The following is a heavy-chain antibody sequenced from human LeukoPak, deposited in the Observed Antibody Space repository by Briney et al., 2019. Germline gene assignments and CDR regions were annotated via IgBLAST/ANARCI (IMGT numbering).Heavy chain of an antibody. V-gene: IGHV3-30-3*01. J-gene: IGHJ6*02. Sequence: GGSLRLSCAASGFTFSSYAMHWVRQAPGKGLEWVAVISYDGSNKYYADSVKGRFTISRDNSKNTLYLQMNRLRAEDTAVYYCAREWHYYGMDVWGQGTTVTVSS. CDR1: GFTFSSYA. CDR3: AREWHYYGMDV. D-gene: IGHD5-12*01. CDR2: ISYDGSNK.